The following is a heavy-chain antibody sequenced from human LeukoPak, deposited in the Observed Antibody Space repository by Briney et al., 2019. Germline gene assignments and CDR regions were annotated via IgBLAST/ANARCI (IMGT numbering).Heavy chain of an antibody. J-gene: IGHJ5*02. CDR1: GFTFSSYE. V-gene: IGHV3-30*02. CDR3: AREVSREKYGSGSYYRFDP. Sequence: PGGSLRLSCAASGFTFSSYEMNWVRQAPGKGLEWVAFIRYDGSNKYYADSVKGRFTISRDNSKNTLYLQMNSLRAEDTAVYYCAREVSREKYGSGSYYRFDPWGQGTLVTVSS. CDR2: IRYDGSNK. D-gene: IGHD3-10*01.